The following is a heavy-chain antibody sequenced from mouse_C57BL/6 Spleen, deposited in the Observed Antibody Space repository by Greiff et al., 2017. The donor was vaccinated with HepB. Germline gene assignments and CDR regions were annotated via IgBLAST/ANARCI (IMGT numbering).Heavy chain of an antibody. J-gene: IGHJ1*03. V-gene: IGHV1-15*01. Sequence: QVHVKQSGAELVWPGASVTLSCKASGYTFTDYEMHWVKQTPVHGLEWIGAIDPETGGTAYNQKFKGKAILTADKSSSTAYMELRSLTSEDSAVYYCTRSGITTVVASYWYFDVWGTGTTVTVSS. CDR1: GYTFTDYE. D-gene: IGHD1-1*01. CDR3: TRSGITTVVASYWYFDV. CDR2: IDPETGGT.